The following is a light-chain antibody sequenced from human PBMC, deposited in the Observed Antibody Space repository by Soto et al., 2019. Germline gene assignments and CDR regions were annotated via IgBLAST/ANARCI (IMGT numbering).Light chain of an antibody. V-gene: IGKV3-20*01. Sequence: EIVLTQSPATLSLSPGERATLSCRASQSVSSYLAWYQQKPGQAPRLLIYGASTRATGIPARFSGSGSGTDFTLTISRLEPEDFAVYYCHQYSSSTKTFGQGTKVDIK. J-gene: IGKJ1*01. CDR3: HQYSSSTKT. CDR2: GAS. CDR1: QSVSSY.